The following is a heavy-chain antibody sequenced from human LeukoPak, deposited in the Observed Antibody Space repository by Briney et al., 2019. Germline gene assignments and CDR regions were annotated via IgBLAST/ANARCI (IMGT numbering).Heavy chain of an antibody. CDR3: TTGIWEGYSNYEYDLIQSVDAFDI. CDR2: IKSKTDGGTT. Sequence: PGGSLRLSCAASGFTFSNAWMSWVRQAPGKGLEWVGRIKSKTDGGTTDYAAPVKGRFTISRDDSKNTLYLQMNSLKTEDTAVYYCTTGIWEGYSNYEYDLIQSVDAFDIWGQGTMVTVSS. J-gene: IGHJ3*02. D-gene: IGHD4-11*01. CDR1: GFTFSNAW. V-gene: IGHV3-15*01.